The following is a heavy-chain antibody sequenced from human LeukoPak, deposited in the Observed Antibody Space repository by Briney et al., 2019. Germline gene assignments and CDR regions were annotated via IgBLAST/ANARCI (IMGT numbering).Heavy chain of an antibody. CDR3: AKGSIAVAGGYFDY. CDR2: ISWNSGSI. V-gene: IGHV3-9*01. CDR1: GFTFSSYS. D-gene: IGHD6-19*01. Sequence: GGSLRLSCAASGFTFSSYSINWVRQAPGKGLEWVSGISWNSGSIGYADSVKGRFTISRDNAKNSLYLQMNSLRAEDTALYYCAKGSIAVAGGYFDYWGQGTLVTVSS. J-gene: IGHJ4*02.